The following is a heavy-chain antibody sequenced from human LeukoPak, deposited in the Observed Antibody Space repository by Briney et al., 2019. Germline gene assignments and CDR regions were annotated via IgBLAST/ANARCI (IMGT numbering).Heavy chain of an antibody. J-gene: IGHJ4*02. CDR3: ARHVGSRVVGASDY. D-gene: IGHD2-15*01. Sequence: GESLKISCKGFGYSFTFHWIAWVRQMPGKGLEWMGIIYPGDSDTRYSPSSQGQVTISVDKSISTAYLQWSSLKASDTATYYCARHVGSRVVGASDYWGQGTLVTVSS. V-gene: IGHV5-51*01. CDR2: IYPGDSDT. CDR1: GYSFTFHW.